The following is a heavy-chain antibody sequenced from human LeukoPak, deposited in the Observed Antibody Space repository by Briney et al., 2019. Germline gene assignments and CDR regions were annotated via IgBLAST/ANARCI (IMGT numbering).Heavy chain of an antibody. CDR3: ATPAAGPGAEYSLY. J-gene: IGHJ1*01. CDR2: ISRRSDDI. CDR1: GFTFSSYG. V-gene: IGHV3-21*05. Sequence: PGGSLRLSCEGSGFTFSSYGMNWVRQAPGKGLEWVSFISRRSDDINYADFVKGRFTISRDNAKNSLYLQMNSLRVEDTAVYCCATPAAGPGAEYSLYWGQGTLVIVSS. D-gene: IGHD6-13*01.